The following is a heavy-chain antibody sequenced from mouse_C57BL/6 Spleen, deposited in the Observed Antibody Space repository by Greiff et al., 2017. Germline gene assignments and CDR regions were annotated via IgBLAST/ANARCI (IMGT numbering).Heavy chain of an antibody. J-gene: IGHJ2*01. D-gene: IGHD1-1*02. Sequence: EVQLQQSGAELVRPGASVKLSCTASGFNIKDDDMHWVKQRPEQGLEWIGWIDPENGDTEYASKFQGKATITADTSSNTAYLQLSSLASEDTAVYYCTTSYGGSFVYWGQGTTLTVSS. CDR3: TTSYGGSFVY. CDR2: IDPENGDT. CDR1: GFNIKDDD. V-gene: IGHV14-4*01.